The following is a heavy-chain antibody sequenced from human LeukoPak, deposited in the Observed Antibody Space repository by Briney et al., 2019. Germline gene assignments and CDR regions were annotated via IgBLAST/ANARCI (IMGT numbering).Heavy chain of an antibody. J-gene: IGHJ3*02. CDR3: ARQRLATLSVDAFDI. CDR2: IRPVDSDT. D-gene: IGHD5-12*01. CDR1: GYNFTDYW. V-gene: IGHV5-51*01. Sequence: GESLKISCKGSGYNFTDYWIGWVRQMPGKGLERMGIIRPVDSDTRYSPSFQGQVTISADKSITTAYLQWSSLKASDTAMYYCARQRLATLSVDAFDIWGHGTMVTVSS.